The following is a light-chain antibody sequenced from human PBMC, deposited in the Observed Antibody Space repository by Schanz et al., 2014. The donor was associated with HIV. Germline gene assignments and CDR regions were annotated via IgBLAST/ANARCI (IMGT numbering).Light chain of an antibody. V-gene: IGKV3-20*01. CDR2: GAS. J-gene: IGKJ1*01. CDR3: QQYGSSRWT. Sequence: EIVLTQSPGTLSLSPGERATLSCRASQSVSSNLAWYQQKPGQAPRLLIYGASSRATGIPDRFSGSGSGTDFTLTINSLQSEDFAVYYCQQYGSSRWTFGQGTKVVIK. CDR1: QSVSSN.